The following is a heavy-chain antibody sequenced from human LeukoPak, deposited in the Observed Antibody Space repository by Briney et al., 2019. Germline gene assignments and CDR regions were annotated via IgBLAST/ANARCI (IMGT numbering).Heavy chain of an antibody. CDR1: GASISSYY. CDR2: ISDTVST. V-gene: IGHV4-59*08. D-gene: IGHD6-13*01. J-gene: IGHJ4*02. CDR3: ARHTAAAAGTPFDY. Sequence: SETLSLTCKVSGASISSYYWSWIRQPPGMGLEWIGFISDTVSTNYNPSLKSRVSMSVGTSKNQFSLKLSSVTAADTAVYYCARHTAAAAGTPFDYWGQGTLVTVSS.